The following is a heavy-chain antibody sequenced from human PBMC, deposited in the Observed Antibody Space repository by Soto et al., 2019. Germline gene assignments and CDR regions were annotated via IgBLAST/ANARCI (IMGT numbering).Heavy chain of an antibody. Sequence: SVKVSCKASGGTVSSYAITWVRQAPGKGLGWMGVFIPIFVSAHYAQKFQGRVTITADESSSTAYMELSGLRSEDTAIYYCARDLSSDSTGFRGYDLWGQGTLVTVSS. CDR3: ARDLSSDSTGFRGYDL. V-gene: IGHV1-69*13. CDR1: GGTVSSYA. CDR2: FIPIFVSA. J-gene: IGHJ4*02. D-gene: IGHD3-10*01.